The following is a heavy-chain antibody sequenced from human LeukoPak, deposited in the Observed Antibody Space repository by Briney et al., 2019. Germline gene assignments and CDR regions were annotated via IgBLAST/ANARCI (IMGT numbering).Heavy chain of an antibody. V-gene: IGHV3-21*03. CDR1: GFSFSYYN. Sequence: GGSLRLSCAASGFSFSYYNMKWVRQAPGKGLEWVSSISTSGSYIYYADSVKGRFTISRDNAKNSLYLQMNSLKTEDTAVYHCTRDRGAYNLYDYWGQGTLVTVSS. CDR2: ISTSGSYI. CDR3: TRDRGAYNLYDY. D-gene: IGHD1-1*01. J-gene: IGHJ4*02.